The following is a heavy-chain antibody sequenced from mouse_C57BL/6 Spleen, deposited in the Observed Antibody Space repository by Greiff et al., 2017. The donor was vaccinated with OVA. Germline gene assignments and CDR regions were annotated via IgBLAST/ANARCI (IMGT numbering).Heavy chain of an antibody. V-gene: IGHV1-61*01. CDR3: ARGGDYEGYFDY. J-gene: IGHJ2*01. CDR1: GYTFTSYW. D-gene: IGHD2-4*01. CDR2: IYPSDSET. Sequence: QVQLQQPGAELVRPGSSVKLSCKASGYTFTSYWMDWVKQRPGQGLEWIGNIYPSDSETHYNQKFKDKATLTVDKSSSTAYMQLSSLTSEDSAVYYCARGGDYEGYFDYWGQGTTLTVSS.